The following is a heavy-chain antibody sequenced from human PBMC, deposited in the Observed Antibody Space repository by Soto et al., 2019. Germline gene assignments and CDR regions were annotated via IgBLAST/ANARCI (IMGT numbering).Heavy chain of an antibody. J-gene: IGHJ6*02. CDR2: INPSGGST. D-gene: IGHD3-3*01. CDR3: ARDRLVLRFLEWFHYYGMDV. Sequence: ASVKVSCKASGYTFTSYYMHWVRQAPGQGLEWMGIINPSGGSTSYAQKFQGRVTMTRDTSTSTVYMELSSLRPEDTAVYYCARDRLVLRFLEWFHYYGMDVWGQGTTVTVSS. CDR1: GYTFTSYY. V-gene: IGHV1-46*01.